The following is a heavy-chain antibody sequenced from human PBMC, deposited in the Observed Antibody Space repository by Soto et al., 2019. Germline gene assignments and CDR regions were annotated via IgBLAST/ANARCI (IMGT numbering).Heavy chain of an antibody. CDR2: IYPGDSDT. J-gene: IGHJ3*02. CDR3: ASPWEPLEPSDAFDI. V-gene: IGHV5-51*01. Sequence: AQRISSKGSVYSDTSYRCGPVRQMPGKGLEWMGIIYPGDSDTRYSPSFQGQVTISADKSISTAYLQWSSLKASDTAMYYCASPWEPLEPSDAFDIWGEGTMVTV. CDR1: VYSDTSYR. D-gene: IGHD1-1*01.